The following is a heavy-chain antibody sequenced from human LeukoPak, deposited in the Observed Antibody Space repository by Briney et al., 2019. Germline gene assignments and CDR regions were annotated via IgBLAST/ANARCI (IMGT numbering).Heavy chain of an antibody. CDR3: AREVAARRLGSWFDP. D-gene: IGHD6-6*01. Sequence: PGGSLRLSCAASGFTFSNYWMSWVRQAPGRGLEWVANIKQDGSGNSYVDSVKGRFTISRDNAKNSLYLQMNSLRAEDTAVYYCAREVAARRLGSWFDPWGQGTLVTVSS. CDR2: IKQDGSGN. CDR1: GFTFSNYW. V-gene: IGHV3-7*01. J-gene: IGHJ5*02.